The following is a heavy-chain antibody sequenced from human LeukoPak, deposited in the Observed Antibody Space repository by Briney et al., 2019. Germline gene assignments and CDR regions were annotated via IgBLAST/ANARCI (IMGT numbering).Heavy chain of an antibody. J-gene: IGHJ2*01. V-gene: IGHV4-59*12. D-gene: IGHD2-15*01. CDR3: ARGGRSLVAAQFDL. CDR2: ISYSGSP. Sequence: PSETLSLTCAVSGGSISSYSWSWIRQPPGQRLEWIGYISYSGSPNYSPSLRSRLTISVDTSKNQFSLKLTSVTAADTAVYYCARGGRSLVAAQFDLWGRGTLVTVSS. CDR1: GGSISSYS.